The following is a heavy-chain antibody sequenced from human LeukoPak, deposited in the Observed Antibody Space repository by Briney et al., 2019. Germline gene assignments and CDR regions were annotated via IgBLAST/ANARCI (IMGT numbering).Heavy chain of an antibody. Sequence: SETLSLTCTVSGGSISSYYWNWIRQPPGKGLEWIGYIYYSGSTNYNPSLKSRVTISVDTSKNQFSLKLTSVNAADTAIYYCARQLSRHGYFDYWGRGTLVTASS. V-gene: IGHV4-59*08. J-gene: IGHJ4*02. CDR1: GGSISSYY. CDR3: ARQLSRHGYFDY. D-gene: IGHD3-10*01. CDR2: IYYSGST.